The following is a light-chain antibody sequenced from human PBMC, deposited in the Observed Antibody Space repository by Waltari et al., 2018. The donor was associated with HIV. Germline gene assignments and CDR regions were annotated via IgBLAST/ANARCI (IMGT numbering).Light chain of an antibody. J-gene: IGKJ3*01. CDR3: QQYFSTPFT. CDR2: WAS. Sequence: DIVMTQFPDSLAVSLGERATIDCKSSQNILYNSDNRNYLAWYQQKPGQPPKLLIYWASIRESGVPDRFSGSGSGTDFTLTISSLQAEDVAVYYCQQYFSTPFTFGPGTKVDIK. V-gene: IGKV4-1*01. CDR1: QNILYNSDNRNY.